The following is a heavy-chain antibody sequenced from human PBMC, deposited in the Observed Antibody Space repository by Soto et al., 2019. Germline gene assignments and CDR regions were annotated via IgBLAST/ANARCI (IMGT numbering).Heavy chain of an antibody. CDR3: ARDIFGGSYDFWH. CDR2: LSSDDNT. D-gene: IGHD3-3*01. J-gene: IGHJ4*02. CDR1: GFSVGRLF. Sequence: DVRLVESGGGLVQPGGSLRLSCTASGFSVGRLFMTWVRQAPGKGLEWVSVLSSDDNTYYADSVKGRFTISRDISKNTLFHEMISLRAEDTAVYHCARDIFGGSYDFWHGGQGTLVTVSS. V-gene: IGHV3-66*01.